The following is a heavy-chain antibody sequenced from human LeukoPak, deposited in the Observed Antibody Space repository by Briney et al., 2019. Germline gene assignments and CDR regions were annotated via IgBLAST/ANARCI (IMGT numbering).Heavy chain of an antibody. D-gene: IGHD4-11*01. CDR1: GGSFSGYY. J-gene: IGHJ4*02. CDR3: ARGYYVTTLDD. CDR2: INHSGST. Sequence: SETLSLTCAVYGGSFSGYYWSWIRQPPGKGLEWIGEINHSGSTNYNPSLKSRVTISVDTSKNQFSLKLSSVTAADTAVYYCARGYYVTTLDDWGQGTLVTVSS. V-gene: IGHV4-34*01.